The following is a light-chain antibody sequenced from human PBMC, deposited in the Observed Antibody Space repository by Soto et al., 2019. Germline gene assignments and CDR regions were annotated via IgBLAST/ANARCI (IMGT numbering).Light chain of an antibody. CDR3: QQYYSAWWT. CDR1: QSVLYSSNNKNY. CDR2: WAS. J-gene: IGKJ1*01. V-gene: IGKV4-1*01. Sequence: DIVMTQSPDSLAVSLGERATINCKSSQSVLYSSNNKNYLAWYQQKPGQPPKLLIYWASTRESGVPDRFSGSGSGTDFTLTISSLQAEDVAVYDCQQYYSAWWTFGQGTKVEI.